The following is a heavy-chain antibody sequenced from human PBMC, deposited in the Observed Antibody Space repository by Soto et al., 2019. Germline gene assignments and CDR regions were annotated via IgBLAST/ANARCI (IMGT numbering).Heavy chain of an antibody. Sequence: ASVKVSCKASGYTFTSYAMHWVRQAPGQRLEWMGWINAGNGNTKYSQKSQGRVTITRDTSASTAYMELSSLRSEDTAVYYCARDVDIVATALGSYFDYWGQGTLVTVSS. D-gene: IGHD5-12*01. V-gene: IGHV1-3*01. J-gene: IGHJ4*02. CDR3: ARDVDIVATALGSYFDY. CDR1: GYTFTSYA. CDR2: INAGNGNT.